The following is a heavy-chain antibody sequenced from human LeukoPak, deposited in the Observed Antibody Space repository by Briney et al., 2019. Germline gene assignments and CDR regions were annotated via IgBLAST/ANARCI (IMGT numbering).Heavy chain of an antibody. CDR2: ISGSGSST. CDR1: GFTFSSYA. J-gene: IGHJ4*02. D-gene: IGHD3-22*01. Sequence: GGSLRLSCAASGFTFSSYAMSWVRQAPGKGLEWVSAISGSGSSTYYADSVKGRFTISRDNSKNTLYLQMDSLRAEDTAVYYCAKDLGYYDSSGNDYWGQGTLVTVSS. CDR3: AKDLGYYDSSGNDY. V-gene: IGHV3-23*01.